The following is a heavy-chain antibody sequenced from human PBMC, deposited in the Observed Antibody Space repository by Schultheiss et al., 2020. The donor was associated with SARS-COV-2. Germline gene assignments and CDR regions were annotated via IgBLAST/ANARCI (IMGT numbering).Heavy chain of an antibody. CDR3: ARAQPPIMVQGVITHYYYYGMDV. V-gene: IGHV4-59*12. Sequence: SQTLSLTCTVSGGSISSYYWSWIRQPPGKGLEWIGYIYYSGSTNYNPSLKSRVTISVDTSKNQFSLKLSSVTAADTAMYYCARAQPPIMVQGVITHYYYYGMDVWGQGTTVTVSS. CDR1: GGSISSYY. CDR2: IYYSGST. J-gene: IGHJ6*02. D-gene: IGHD3-10*01.